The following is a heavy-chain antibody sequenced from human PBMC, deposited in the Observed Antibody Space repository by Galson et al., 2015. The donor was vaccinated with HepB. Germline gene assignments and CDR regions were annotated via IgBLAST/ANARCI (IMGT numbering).Heavy chain of an antibody. D-gene: IGHD6-13*01. Sequence: SLRLSCAASGFTFSSYWMSWVRQAPGKGLEWVANIKQDGSEKYYVDSVKGRFTISRGNAKNSLYLQMNSLRAEDTAVYYCARDRENKYSSSWYGKRGDYWGQGTLVTVSS. V-gene: IGHV3-7*01. CDR2: IKQDGSEK. J-gene: IGHJ4*02. CDR1: GFTFSSYW. CDR3: ARDRENKYSSSWYGKRGDY.